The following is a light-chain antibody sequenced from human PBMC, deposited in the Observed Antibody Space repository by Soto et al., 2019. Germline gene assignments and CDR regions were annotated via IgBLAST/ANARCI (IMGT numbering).Light chain of an antibody. CDR2: KVS. CDR3: MQATQYRPYT. J-gene: IGKJ2*01. CDR1: ESLQHRDGNTY. V-gene: IGKV2-24*01. Sequence: DVVMTQNPLSSPVTLGQPASISCRSSESLQHRDGNTYLNWLQQRPGQPPRLLIYKVSNRFSGXPXRSXGSGAGTDFTLKISRVEAEDVGVYYCMQATQYRPYTFGQGTKLEIK.